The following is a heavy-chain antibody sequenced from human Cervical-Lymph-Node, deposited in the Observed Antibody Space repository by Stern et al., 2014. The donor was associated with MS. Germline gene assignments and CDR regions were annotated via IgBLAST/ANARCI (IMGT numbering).Heavy chain of an antibody. Sequence: QVQLQESGPGLVKPSQTLSLTCTVSGGSISSDNYYWTWIRQHPGKGLEWIGHIYYSGTTYYKPYLKSRVSINVYTSHNLFSLRLSSVPAADTAVYYCARDHFTTSLDVWGHGTTVTVS. CDR3: ARDHFTTSLDV. V-gene: IGHV4-31*03. J-gene: IGHJ6*02. CDR1: GGSISSDNYY. CDR2: IYYSGTT. D-gene: IGHD3-22*01.